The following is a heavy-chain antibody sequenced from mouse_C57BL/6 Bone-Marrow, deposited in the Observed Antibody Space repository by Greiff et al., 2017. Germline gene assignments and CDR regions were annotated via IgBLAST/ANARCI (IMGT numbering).Heavy chain of an antibody. Sequence: EVKLMESGGGLVKPGCSLKLSCAASGFTFSDYGMHWVRQAPEKGLEWVAYISRGSSTIHYADTVKGRFTISRDNAKSTLFLQMTSLRSEDTAMYYCARRSTEGARDYWGQGTSVTVSS. CDR3: ARRSTEGARDY. D-gene: IGHD1-1*01. V-gene: IGHV5-17*01. CDR2: ISRGSSTI. J-gene: IGHJ4*01. CDR1: GFTFSDYG.